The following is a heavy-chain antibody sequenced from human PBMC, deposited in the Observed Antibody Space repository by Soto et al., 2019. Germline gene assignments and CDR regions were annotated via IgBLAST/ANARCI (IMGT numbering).Heavy chain of an antibody. Sequence: ASVKVSCKASGYTFTGYYMHWVRQAPGQGLEWMGWINPNSGGTNYAQKLQGRVTIIRDTSISTAYLKLIRLRSDATAVYYCARGYSSSWYDYWGQGTLVTVSS. CDR2: INPNSGGT. D-gene: IGHD6-13*01. CDR1: GYTFTGYY. J-gene: IGHJ4*02. V-gene: IGHV1-2*02. CDR3: ARGYSSSWYDY.